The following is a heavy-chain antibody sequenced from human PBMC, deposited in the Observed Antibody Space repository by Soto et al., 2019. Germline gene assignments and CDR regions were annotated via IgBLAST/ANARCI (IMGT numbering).Heavy chain of an antibody. CDR2: ISAYNGNT. Sequence: QVQLVQSGAEVKKPGASVKVSCKGSGYTFISYDISWVRQAPGQGLEWMGRISAYNGNTNYAQNLQGRVTLTTDTSTSTASMELRSLSSDDTAVYYCAINYNTLTGYYRFFNYWGQGTLVTVSS. CDR1: GYTFISYD. V-gene: IGHV1-18*01. D-gene: IGHD3-9*01. CDR3: AINYNTLTGYYRFFNY. J-gene: IGHJ4*02.